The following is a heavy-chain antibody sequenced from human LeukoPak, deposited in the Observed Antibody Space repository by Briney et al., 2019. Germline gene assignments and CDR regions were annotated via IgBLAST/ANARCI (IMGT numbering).Heavy chain of an antibody. CDR1: GYSISSGYY. J-gene: IGHJ4*02. D-gene: IGHD3-16*02. CDR2: IYHSGST. CDR3: ARGRGYNSFDY. Sequence: TSETLSLTCAVSGYSISSGYYWGWIRQPPGKGLEWIGSIYHSGSTYYNPSLKSRVTISVDTSKNQFSLKLTSVTSADTAVYYCARGRGYNSFDYWGQGTLVTVSS. V-gene: IGHV4-38-2*01.